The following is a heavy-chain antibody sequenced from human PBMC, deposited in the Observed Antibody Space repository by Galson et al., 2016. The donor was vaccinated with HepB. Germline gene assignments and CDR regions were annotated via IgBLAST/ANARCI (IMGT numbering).Heavy chain of an antibody. D-gene: IGHD3-10*01. V-gene: IGHV3-23*01. CDR1: GFTFSSYA. CDR2: IGSTGIDT. CDR3: AKDISSVLYYSVMDV. J-gene: IGHJ6*02. Sequence: LRLSCAASGFTFSSYAMSWVRQAPGKGLEWVSVIGSTGIDTHYADSVRGRFTISRDNSKNTLYLQMNSLRAEDTALYYCAKDISSVLYYSVMDVWGQGTTVTVSS.